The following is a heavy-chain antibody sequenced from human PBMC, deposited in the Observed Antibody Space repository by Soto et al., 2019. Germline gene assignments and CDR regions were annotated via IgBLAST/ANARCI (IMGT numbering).Heavy chain of an antibody. CDR1: GYTFTGYY. J-gene: IGHJ6*02. V-gene: IGHV1-2*04. D-gene: IGHD3-9*01. CDR3: GRGDILTGYYLVGMAV. CDR2: INPNSGGT. Sequence: ASVKVSCKASGYTFTGYYMHWVRQAPGQGLEWMGWINPNSGGTNYAQKFQGWVTMTRDTSISTAYMELSRLRSDDTAVYYCGRGDILTGYYLVGMAVWAQRTTVPVSS.